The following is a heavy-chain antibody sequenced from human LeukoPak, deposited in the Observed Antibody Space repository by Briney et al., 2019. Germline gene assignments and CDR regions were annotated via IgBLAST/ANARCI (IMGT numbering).Heavy chain of an antibody. Sequence: SETLSLTCTVSGGSISSYYWSWIRQPPGKGLEWIGYIYYSGSTNYNPSLKSRVTISVDTSKNQFSLKLSSVTAADTAVYYCARGDRAATVTTYYYYYMDVWGKGTTVTVSS. D-gene: IGHD4-17*01. CDR1: GGSISSYY. CDR3: ARGDRAATVTTYYYYYMDV. CDR2: IYYSGST. V-gene: IGHV4-59*01. J-gene: IGHJ6*03.